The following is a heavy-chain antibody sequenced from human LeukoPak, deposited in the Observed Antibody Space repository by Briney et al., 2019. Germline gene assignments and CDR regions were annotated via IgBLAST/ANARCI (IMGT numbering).Heavy chain of an antibody. CDR2: ISSSGSTI. CDR1: GFMFSSSE. J-gene: IGHJ4*02. Sequence: GGSLRLSCAASGFMFSSSEMTWVRQGPGMGLEWVSYISSSGSTIYYADSVKGRFTISRDNAKDSLYLQMNSLRAEDTAVYYCARAQRHARELLPNYYFDYWGQGTLVTVSS. CDR3: ARAQRHARELLPNYYFDY. D-gene: IGHD3-10*01. V-gene: IGHV3-48*03.